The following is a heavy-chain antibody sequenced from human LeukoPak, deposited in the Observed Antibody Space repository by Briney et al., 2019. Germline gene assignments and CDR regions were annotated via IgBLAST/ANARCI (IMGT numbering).Heavy chain of an antibody. J-gene: IGHJ4*02. V-gene: IGHV3-23*01. CDR3: AKGLLWFGKTIDF. Sequence: GGSLRLSCAASGFTFSSYAMNWVRQAPGKGLEWVSAISGSGGSTYYADSVKGRFTVSRDNSMDTLYLRMSSLRAEDTAIYYCAKGLLWFGKTIDFWGQGALVTVSS. D-gene: IGHD3-10*01. CDR1: GFTFSSYA. CDR2: ISGSGGST.